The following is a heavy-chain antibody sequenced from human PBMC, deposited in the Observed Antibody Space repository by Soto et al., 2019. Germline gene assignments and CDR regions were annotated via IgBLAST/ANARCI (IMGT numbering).Heavy chain of an antibody. CDR3: SKEGQHCSGGNCYSTHFEY. CDR2: MSAYNGNT. Sequence: ASVKVSCKASGYTFTTYGISWVRQAPGQGLERMGWMSAYNGNTNYAQNFQGRVTMTRDTSTSTAYMELRSLRSDDTAVYFCSKEGQHCSGGNCYSTHFEYWGQGTLVTVSS. V-gene: IGHV1-18*01. J-gene: IGHJ4*02. D-gene: IGHD2-15*01. CDR1: GYTFTTYG.